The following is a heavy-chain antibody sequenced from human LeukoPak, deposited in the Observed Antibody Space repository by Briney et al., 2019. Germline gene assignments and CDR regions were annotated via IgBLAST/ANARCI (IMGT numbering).Heavy chain of an antibody. V-gene: IGHV4-4*07. D-gene: IGHD3-22*01. CDR2: IYTSGST. J-gene: IGHJ5*02. Sequence: SETLSLTCTVSGGSISSYYWSWIRQPAGKGLEWIGRIYTSGSTNYNPSLKSQVTMSVDTSKNQFSLKLSSVTAADTAVYYCAREDSSEEGNNWFDPWGQGTLVTVSS. CDR3: AREDSSEEGNNWFDP. CDR1: GGSISSYY.